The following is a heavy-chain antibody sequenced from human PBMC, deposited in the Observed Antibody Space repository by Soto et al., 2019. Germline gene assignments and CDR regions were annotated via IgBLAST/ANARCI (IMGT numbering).Heavy chain of an antibody. Sequence: GGSLRLSCAASGFTVSNNYMSWVRQAPGKGLEWVSLIYSGITTYYADSMKGRFTVSRDNSKNTLYRHMNSLYADDSAVYYCARIRGAGWELHYNYFDNWGQGTLVTVSS. D-gene: IGHD1-26*01. J-gene: IGHJ4*02. CDR2: IYSGITT. CDR3: ARIRGAGWELHYNYFDN. CDR1: GFTVSNNY. V-gene: IGHV3-53*01.